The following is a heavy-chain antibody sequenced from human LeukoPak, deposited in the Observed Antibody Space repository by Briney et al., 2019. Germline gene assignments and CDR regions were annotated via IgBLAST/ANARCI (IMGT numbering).Heavy chain of an antibody. CDR3: ARSRSLGDAFDI. CDR1: GYTFTSYY. V-gene: IGHV1-46*01. J-gene: IGHJ3*02. CDR2: INPSGGST. Sequence: ASVKVSCKASGYTFTSYYMHWVRQAPGQGLEWMGIINPSGGSTSYAQKFQGRVTMTRDTSISTAYMELSRLRSDDTAVYYCARSRSLGDAFDIWGQGTMVTVSS.